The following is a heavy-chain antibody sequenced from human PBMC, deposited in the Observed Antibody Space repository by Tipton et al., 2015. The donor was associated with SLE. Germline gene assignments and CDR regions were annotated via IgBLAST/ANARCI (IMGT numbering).Heavy chain of an antibody. Sequence: TLSLTCTVSGGSISSSSYYWGWIRQPPGKGLEWIGSIYYSGITNYNPSLQSRVTLSVDMSKNQFSLRPSSVTAADTAVYYCARETEDTGWIHSRDYIYYYYYVDAWGQGTTVTVSS. CDR2: IYYSGIT. D-gene: IGHD6-19*01. V-gene: IGHV4-39*07. CDR1: GGSISSSSYY. J-gene: IGHJ6*03. CDR3: ARETEDTGWIHSRDYIYYYYYVDA.